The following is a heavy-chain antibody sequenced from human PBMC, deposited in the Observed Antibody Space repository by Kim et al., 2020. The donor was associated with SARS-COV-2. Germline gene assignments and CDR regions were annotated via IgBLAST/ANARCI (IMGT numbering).Heavy chain of an antibody. CDR1: GFTVSSNY. CDR2: IYSGGST. Sequence: GGSLRLSCAASGFTVSSNYMSWVRQAPGKGLEWVSVIYSGGSTYYADSVKGRFTISRDNSKNTLYLQMNSLRAEDTAVYYCARDLSHDSSGWQDWGQGTLVTVSS. V-gene: IGHV3-53*01. J-gene: IGHJ4*02. D-gene: IGHD6-19*01. CDR3: ARDLSHDSSGWQD.